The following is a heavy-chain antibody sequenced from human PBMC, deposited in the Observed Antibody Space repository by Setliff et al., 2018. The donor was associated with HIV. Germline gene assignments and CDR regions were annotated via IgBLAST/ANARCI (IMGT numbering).Heavy chain of an antibody. Sequence: SETLSLTCTVSGGSINSGTYYWNWIRQPAGKGLEWIGHIHISGNTNYNPSLKSRVTISLDTSKNHFSLNLTSVTAADTAVYYCASRIYYYDSNNFLREEGFDPWGQGTLVTVSS. CDR1: GGSINSGTYY. J-gene: IGHJ5*02. D-gene: IGHD3-22*01. CDR2: IHISGNT. CDR3: ASRIYYYDSNNFLREEGFDP. V-gene: IGHV4-61*09.